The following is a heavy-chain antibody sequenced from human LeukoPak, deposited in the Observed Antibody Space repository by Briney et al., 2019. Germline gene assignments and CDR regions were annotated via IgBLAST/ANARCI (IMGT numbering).Heavy chain of an antibody. CDR1: GFTFSDYY. V-gene: IGHV3-11*04. J-gene: IGHJ6*04. Sequence: GSLRLSCAASGFTFSDYYMSWIRQAPGKGLEWVSYISSSGSTIYYADSVKGRFTISRDNAKNSLYLQMNSLRAEDTAVYYCARGGSMLLWFGESYHYGMDVWGKGTTVTVSS. CDR3: ARGGSMLLWFGESYHYGMDV. D-gene: IGHD3-10*01. CDR2: ISSSGSTI.